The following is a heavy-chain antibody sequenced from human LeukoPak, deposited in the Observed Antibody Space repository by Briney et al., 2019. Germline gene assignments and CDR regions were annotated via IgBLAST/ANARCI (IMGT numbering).Heavy chain of an antibody. Sequence: ASVKVSCKASGGTFSSYAISWVRQAPGQGLEWMGGIIPIFGTANYAQKFQGRVTITADESTSTAYMELSSLGSEDTAVYYCARSNNYYYYGMDVWGQGTTVTVSS. CDR3: ARSNNYYYYGMDV. J-gene: IGHJ6*02. CDR1: GGTFSSYA. V-gene: IGHV1-69*01. CDR2: IIPIFGTA.